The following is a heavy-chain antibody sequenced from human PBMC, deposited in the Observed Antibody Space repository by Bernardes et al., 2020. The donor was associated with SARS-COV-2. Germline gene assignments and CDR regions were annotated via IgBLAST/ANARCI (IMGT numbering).Heavy chain of an antibody. CDR2: IKNKAHTYIT. CDR1: GFRFIDHY. CDR3: TREGVGYNWNDPTENEAFDI. Sequence: GGSLRLSCAASGFRFIDHYMDWVRQAPGKGLEWVGRIKNKAHTYITQYAASVEGRFTISRDDSQNSLYLQMNSLKNEDTAIYYCTREGVGYNWNDPTENEAFDIWGQGAMVSVSS. D-gene: IGHD1-20*01. J-gene: IGHJ3*02. V-gene: IGHV3-72*01.